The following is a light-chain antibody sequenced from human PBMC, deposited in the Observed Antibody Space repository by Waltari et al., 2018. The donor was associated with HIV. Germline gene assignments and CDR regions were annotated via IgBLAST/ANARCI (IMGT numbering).Light chain of an antibody. V-gene: IGLV2-14*01. CDR1: SRDIGGSTQ. Sequence: QCALTQPASVSASPGQSIAFPCPGPSRDIGGSTQLSWDQHPPSRAPKLIIFEVSNRPSGVSNRFSGSKSGNTASLIISGLLAEDDADYYCSSYTSGTTWVFGGGTKLTVL. CDR3: SSYTSGTTWV. CDR2: EVS. J-gene: IGLJ3*02.